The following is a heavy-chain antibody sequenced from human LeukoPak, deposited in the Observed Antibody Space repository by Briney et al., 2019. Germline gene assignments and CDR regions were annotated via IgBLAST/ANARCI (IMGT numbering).Heavy chain of an antibody. Sequence: TSETLSLTCAVYGGSFSGYYWSWIRQPPGKGLEWIGEINHSGSTNYNPSLKSRVTISVDTSKNQFSLKLSSVTAADTAVYYCARVGDSFWSGYSGNNWFDPWGQGTLVTVSS. CDR3: ARVGDSFWSGYSGNNWFDP. J-gene: IGHJ5*02. D-gene: IGHD3-3*01. CDR1: GGSFSGYY. V-gene: IGHV4-34*01. CDR2: INHSGST.